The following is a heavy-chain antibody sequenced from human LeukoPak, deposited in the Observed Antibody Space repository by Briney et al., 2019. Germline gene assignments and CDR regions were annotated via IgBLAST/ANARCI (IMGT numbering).Heavy chain of an antibody. Sequence: PWGSLRLSCAASGFTFSNAWMNWVRQAPGKGLEWVGRIKYKTDGGTTDYAAPVKGRFTISRDDSKNTLYLQMNSLKTEDTAVYYCTTVKSYYGSGSYYMDVWGKGTTVTASS. CDR3: TTVKSYYGSGSYYMDV. J-gene: IGHJ6*03. V-gene: IGHV3-15*01. D-gene: IGHD3-10*01. CDR2: IKYKTDGGTT. CDR1: GFTFSNAW.